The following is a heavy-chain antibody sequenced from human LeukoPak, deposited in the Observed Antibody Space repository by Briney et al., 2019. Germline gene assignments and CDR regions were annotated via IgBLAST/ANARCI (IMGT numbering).Heavy chain of an antibody. J-gene: IGHJ4*02. CDR1: GGSISSYY. V-gene: IGHV4-4*07. D-gene: IGHD3-3*01. CDR3: ARELRGDFWSGYYPFDY. Sequence: SETLSLTCTVSGGSISSYYWSWIRQPAGKGLEWIGRIYTSGSTNYNPSLKSRVTISVDTSKNQFSLKLSSVTAADTAVYYCARELRGDFWSGYYPFDYWGQGTLVTVSS. CDR2: IYTSGST.